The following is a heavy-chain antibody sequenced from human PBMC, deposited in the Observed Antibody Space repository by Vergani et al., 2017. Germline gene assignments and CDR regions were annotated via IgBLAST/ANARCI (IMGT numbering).Heavy chain of an antibody. J-gene: IGHJ4*02. V-gene: IGHV3-33*06. CDR3: AKRTTAPVY. Sequence: QVQLVESGGGVVQPGRSLRLSCAASGFTLSSYGMHWVRQAPGKGLEWVAVIWYDGSNKYYADSVKGRFTISRDNSKNTLYLQMNSLRAEDTAVYYCAKRTTAPVYWGQGTLVTVSS. CDR1: GFTLSSYG. D-gene: IGHD4-17*01. CDR2: IWYDGSNK.